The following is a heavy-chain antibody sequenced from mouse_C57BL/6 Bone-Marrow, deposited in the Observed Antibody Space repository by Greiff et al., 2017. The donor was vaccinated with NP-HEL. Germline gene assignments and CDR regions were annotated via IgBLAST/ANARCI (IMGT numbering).Heavy chain of an antibody. CDR3: ASYYYGRESYGYVDV. CDR2: IDPSDSYT. J-gene: IGHJ1*03. V-gene: IGHV1-59*01. Sequence: VQLQQPGAELVRPGTSVKLSCKASGYTFTSYWMHWVKQRPGQGLEWIGVIDPSDSYTNYNQKFKGKATLTVDTSSSTAYMQLSSLTSEDSAVYYCASYYYGRESYGYVDVWGTGTTVTVSS. D-gene: IGHD1-1*01. CDR1: GYTFTSYW.